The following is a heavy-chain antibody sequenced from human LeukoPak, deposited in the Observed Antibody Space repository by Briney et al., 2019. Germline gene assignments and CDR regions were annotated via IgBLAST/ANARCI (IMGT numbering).Heavy chain of an antibody. CDR1: GFTFNTFG. V-gene: IGHV3-48*04. CDR3: ARVEGP. CDR2: ITGSATTT. J-gene: IGHJ4*02. Sequence: PGGSLRLSCATSGFTFNTFGMHWVRQAPGKGLEWVSYITGSATTTYYADSVKGRFTISRDNAKNSLYLQMSSLSAEDTAVYYCARVEGPWGQGTLVTVSS.